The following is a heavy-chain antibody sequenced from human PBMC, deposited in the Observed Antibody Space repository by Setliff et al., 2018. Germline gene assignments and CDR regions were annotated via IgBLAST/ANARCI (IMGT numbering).Heavy chain of an antibody. CDR1: GGSFSGHY. Sequence: SETLSLTCAVYGGSFSGHYWNWIRQAPGKGLEWIGEINHRGTTSYTPSLKGRVTISVDTSKNLFSLKLSSVTAADTAVYFCARGPRFDYESPTYRRRFDPWGQGTAVTGSA. CDR3: ARGPRFDYESPTYRRRFDP. J-gene: IGHJ5*02. D-gene: IGHD3-22*01. V-gene: IGHV4-34*01. CDR2: INHRGTT.